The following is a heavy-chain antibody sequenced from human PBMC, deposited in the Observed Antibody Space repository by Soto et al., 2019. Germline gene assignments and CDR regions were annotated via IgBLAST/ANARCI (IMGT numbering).Heavy chain of an antibody. V-gene: IGHV1-2*04. CDR2: INPNSGGT. CDR1: GYTFTGYY. CDR3: ARDKQYGDYAYYFDY. Sequence: QVQLVQSGAEVKKPGASVKVSCKASGYTFTGYYMHWVRQAPGQGLEWMGWINPNSGGTNYAQKFQGWVTMTRDTSISTAYMELSRLRSDDTAVYYFARDKQYGDYAYYFDYWGQGTVVTVSS. D-gene: IGHD4-17*01. J-gene: IGHJ4*02.